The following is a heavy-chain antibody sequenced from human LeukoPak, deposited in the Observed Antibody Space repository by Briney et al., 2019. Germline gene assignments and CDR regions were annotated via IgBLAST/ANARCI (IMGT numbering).Heavy chain of an antibody. D-gene: IGHD3-22*01. V-gene: IGHV4-39*01. J-gene: IGHJ3*02. CDR2: IYYSGST. Sequence: KPSETLSLTCTVSGGSISSSSYYWGWIRQPPGKGLEWIGSIYYSGSTYYNPSLKSRVTISVDTSKNQFSLKLSSVTAADTAVYYCARHDCYDSSGYYYIEALGAFDIWGQGTMVTVSS. CDR1: GGSISSSSYY. CDR3: ARHDCYDSSGYYYIEALGAFDI.